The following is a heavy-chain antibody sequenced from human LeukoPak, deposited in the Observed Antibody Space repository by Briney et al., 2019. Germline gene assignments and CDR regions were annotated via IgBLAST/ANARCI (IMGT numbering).Heavy chain of an antibody. V-gene: IGHV4-34*01. Sequence: SETLSLTCAVYGGSFSGYYWSWMRQPPGKGLEWIGEINHSGSTNYNPSLKSRVTISVDTPKNQFSLKLSSVTAADTAVYYCARGRSGWYRPVDYWGQGTLVTVSS. CDR2: INHSGST. J-gene: IGHJ4*02. D-gene: IGHD6-19*01. CDR3: ARGRSGWYRPVDY. CDR1: GGSFSGYY.